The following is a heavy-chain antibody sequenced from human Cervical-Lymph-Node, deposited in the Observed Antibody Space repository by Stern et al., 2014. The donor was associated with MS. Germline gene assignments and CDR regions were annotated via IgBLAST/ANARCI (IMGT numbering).Heavy chain of an antibody. J-gene: IGHJ5*02. D-gene: IGHD2-2*01. V-gene: IGHV3-30*09. CDR1: GFTFGRHA. CDR3: ARGSAIGHCSSLRCQRGQNWFDP. Sequence: VQLVESGGGVVQPGRSLKLSCAASGFTFGRHAFRWVRQAPGKGLEWVALISYVCSNRYYAYSVQVRFAISRDNSRSTLYLEMNSLTSEDTAMYNCARGSAIGHCSSLRCQRGQNWFDPWVQGTLVTVSS. CDR2: ISYVCSNR.